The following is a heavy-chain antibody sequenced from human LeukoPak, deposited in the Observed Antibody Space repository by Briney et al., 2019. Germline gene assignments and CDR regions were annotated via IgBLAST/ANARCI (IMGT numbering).Heavy chain of an antibody. D-gene: IGHD6-19*01. CDR1: GLTVSSNY. Sequence: PGGSLRHSCAASGLTVSSNYMSWVRQAPGKGLEWVSVIYRGGSTYYADSVKGRFTISRDNSKNTLYLQMNSLRAEDTAVYYCARVGRESLAVAGTEDAFDIWGQGTMVTVSS. V-gene: IGHV3-53*01. CDR3: ARVGRESLAVAGTEDAFDI. CDR2: IYRGGST. J-gene: IGHJ3*02.